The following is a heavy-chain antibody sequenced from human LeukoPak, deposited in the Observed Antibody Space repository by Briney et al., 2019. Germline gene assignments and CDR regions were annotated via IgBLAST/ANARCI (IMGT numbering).Heavy chain of an antibody. D-gene: IGHD3-10*01. CDR3: ARGASLPKYYYSSGSRLDYYYYYMDV. Sequence: ASVKVSCKASGYTFTSYDINWVRQATGQGLEWMGWMNPNSGNTGYAQKFQGRVTMTRNTSISTAYMELSSLRSEDTAVYYCARGASLPKYYYSSGSRLDYYYYYMDVWGKGTTVTVSS. J-gene: IGHJ6*03. CDR1: GYTFTSYD. CDR2: MNPNSGNT. V-gene: IGHV1-8*01.